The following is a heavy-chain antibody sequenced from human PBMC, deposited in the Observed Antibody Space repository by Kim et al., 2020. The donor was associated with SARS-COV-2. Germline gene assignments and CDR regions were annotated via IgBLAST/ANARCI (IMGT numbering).Heavy chain of an antibody. Sequence: SETLSLTCTVSGGSITSYYWSWIRQPPGKGLEWIGYVYYTGSSNYNPSLKSRLTISVDTSNNQFSLKLTSVTAADTAMYFCAKYTTRGICGGFDIWGQGT. J-gene: IGHJ3*02. CDR1: GGSITSYY. D-gene: IGHD2-21*01. CDR3: AKYTTRGICGGFDI. CDR2: VYYTGSS. V-gene: IGHV4-59*08.